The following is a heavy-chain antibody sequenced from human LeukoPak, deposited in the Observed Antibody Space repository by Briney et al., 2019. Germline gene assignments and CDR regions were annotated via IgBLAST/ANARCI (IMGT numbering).Heavy chain of an antibody. D-gene: IGHD2-2*01. CDR1: GFTFSSYS. V-gene: IGHV3-21*01. Sequence: PGGSLRLSCAASGFTFSSYSMNWVRQAPGKGLEWVSSISSSSSYIYYADSVKGRFTISRDNAKNSLYLQMNSLRAEDTAVYYCARDFVVVPAANRPYYYGMDVWGQGTMVTVSS. J-gene: IGHJ6*02. CDR3: ARDFVVVPAANRPYYYGMDV. CDR2: ISSSSSYI.